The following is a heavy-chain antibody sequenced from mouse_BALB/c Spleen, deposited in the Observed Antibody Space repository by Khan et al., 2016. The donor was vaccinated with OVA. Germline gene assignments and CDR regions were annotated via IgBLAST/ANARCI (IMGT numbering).Heavy chain of an antibody. CDR3: VSFYYGCSFYAMDY. Sequence: QVQLKESGPGLVAPSQSLSITCTFSGFSLTSYGVSWVRQPQGKGLEWLGVIWGAGSTNYHSDLKSRLSISKDDSKSQVFLKLNSLQTDDTATYXCVSFYYGCSFYAMDYWGQGTSVTVSS. J-gene: IGHJ4*01. CDR1: GFSLTSYG. CDR2: IWGAGST. V-gene: IGHV2-3*01. D-gene: IGHD1-1*01.